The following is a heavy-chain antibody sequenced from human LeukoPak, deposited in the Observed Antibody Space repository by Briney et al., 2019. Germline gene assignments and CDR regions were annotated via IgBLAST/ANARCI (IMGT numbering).Heavy chain of an antibody. Sequence: GGSLRLSCASSGFTFSDYYMIWIRQTPTKGLELLANIKEDGSEKYYVDSVKGRFTISRDNAKNSLYLQMSSLRAEDTAVYYCARWSGHSTDWYYWGQGTLVSVSS. CDR2: IKEDGSEK. J-gene: IGHJ4*02. CDR3: ARWSGHSTDWYY. CDR1: GFTFSDYY. D-gene: IGHD3-9*01. V-gene: IGHV3-7*01.